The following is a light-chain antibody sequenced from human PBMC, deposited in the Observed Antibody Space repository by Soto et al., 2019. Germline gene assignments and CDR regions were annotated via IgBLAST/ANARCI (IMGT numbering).Light chain of an antibody. CDR1: QSVTSNY. V-gene: IGKV3-20*01. J-gene: IGKJ5*01. Sequence: EIVFTQSPGTLSLSPGERATLSCRASQSVTSNYLAWYQQKPGQAPRLLIYGASSRATGIPDRFSGSRSGTHFTLTISRLEPEDFAVYYCQKYGSSPPITFGQGTRLEIK. CDR3: QKYGSSPPIT. CDR2: GAS.